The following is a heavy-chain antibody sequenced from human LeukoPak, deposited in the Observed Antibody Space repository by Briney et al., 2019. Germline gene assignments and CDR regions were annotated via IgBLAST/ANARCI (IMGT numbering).Heavy chain of an antibody. Sequence: GRSLRLSCAASGFTFSSYGMHWVRQAPGKGLEWVAVIWYDGSNKYYADSVKGRFTITRDNSKNTLYLQMNSLRAEDTAVYYCARDHSSGWYSDYFDYWGQGTLVTVSS. CDR1: GFTFSSYG. J-gene: IGHJ4*02. CDR2: IWYDGSNK. CDR3: ARDHSSGWYSDYFDY. V-gene: IGHV3-33*01. D-gene: IGHD6-19*01.